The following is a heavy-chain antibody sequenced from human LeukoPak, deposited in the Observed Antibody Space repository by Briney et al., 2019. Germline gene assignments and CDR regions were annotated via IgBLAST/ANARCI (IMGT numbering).Heavy chain of an antibody. V-gene: IGHV1-24*01. J-gene: IGHJ6*03. CDR3: ATDTSSSYNMDV. CDR2: FDPEDGET. Sequence: ASVKVSCKVSGYTLTELSMHWVRQAPGKGLEWMGGFDPEDGETIYAQKFQGRVTMTEDTSTDTAYMELSSLRSEDTAVYYCATDTSSSYNMDVWGKGTTVTVSS. CDR1: GYTLTELS. D-gene: IGHD6-6*01.